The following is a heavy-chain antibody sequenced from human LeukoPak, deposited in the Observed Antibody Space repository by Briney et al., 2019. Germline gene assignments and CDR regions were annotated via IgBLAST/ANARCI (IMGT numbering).Heavy chain of an antibody. CDR3: ARDLLVDSGSYYGGDY. Sequence: GGSLRLSCAASGFTFSSYSMNWVRQAPGKGLEWVSSISSSSSYIYYADSVKGRFTISRDNAKNSLYLQMISLRAEDTAVYYCARDLLVDSGSYYGGDYWGQGTLVTVSS. D-gene: IGHD1-26*01. J-gene: IGHJ4*02. CDR1: GFTFSSYS. V-gene: IGHV3-21*01. CDR2: ISSSSSYI.